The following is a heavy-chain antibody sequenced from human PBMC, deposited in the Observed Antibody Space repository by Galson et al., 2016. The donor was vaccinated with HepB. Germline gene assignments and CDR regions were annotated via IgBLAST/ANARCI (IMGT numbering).Heavy chain of an antibody. CDR1: GGSISNYY. Sequence: SETLSLTCTVSGGSISNYYWSWIRQPPGKGLEWIGYIYYSGNTNYNPSLKSRVTISLDTSKNLFSLKLSSVTAADTAVYYCARGHYGSGYLGDYWGQGTLVTVSS. J-gene: IGHJ4*02. CDR2: IYYSGNT. D-gene: IGHD3-10*01. V-gene: IGHV4-59*01. CDR3: ARGHYGSGYLGDY.